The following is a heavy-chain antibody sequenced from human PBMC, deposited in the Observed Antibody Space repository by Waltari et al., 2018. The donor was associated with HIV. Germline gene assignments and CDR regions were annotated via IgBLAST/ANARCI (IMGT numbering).Heavy chain of an antibody. D-gene: IGHD3-16*02. CDR1: GYPFINYH. CDR3: TRGNIWGSYRYFDY. J-gene: IGHJ4*02. CDR2: ITRYTANS. Sequence: QIRLFQSDHVVRKPGASVPISCTTAGYPFINYHVTWVRQSLGQRLDWMGGITRYTANSNYTRESQGRVTLTTDAAAATAYLEPRDLRPDDTAMYFCTRGNIWGSYRYFDYWGPGTLVTVS. V-gene: IGHV1-18*01.